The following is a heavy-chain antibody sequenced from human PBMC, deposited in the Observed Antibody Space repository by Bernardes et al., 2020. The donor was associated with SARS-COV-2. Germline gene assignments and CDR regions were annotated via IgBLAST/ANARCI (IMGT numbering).Heavy chain of an antibody. Sequence: ESLKISCKTSGLTFSEAWIGWVRQMPGKGLEWMGIIYPGDSETDYSPSFQGRVTFSADRSTTTAYLQWSSLKASDTAVYFCAAAVRGLYFDYWGQGTLVTVSS. CDR3: AAAVRGLYFDY. CDR2: IYPGDSET. V-gene: IGHV5-51*01. J-gene: IGHJ4*02. CDR1: GLTFSEAW.